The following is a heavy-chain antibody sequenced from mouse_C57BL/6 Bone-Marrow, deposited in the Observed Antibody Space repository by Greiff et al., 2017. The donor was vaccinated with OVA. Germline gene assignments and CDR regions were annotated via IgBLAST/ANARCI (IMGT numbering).Heavy chain of an antibody. CDR3: TRSYSDYGDFDY. CDR2: IDPETGGT. V-gene: IGHV1-15*01. CDR1: GYTFTDYE. D-gene: IGHD2-13*01. J-gene: IGHJ2*01. Sequence: VQLQQSGAELVRPGASVTLSCKASGYTFTDYEMHWVKQTPVHGLEWIGAIDPETGGTASNPKFKGKAILTADKSSSTAYMELRSLTSEDSAIYYCTRSYSDYGDFDYWGQGTTLTVSS.